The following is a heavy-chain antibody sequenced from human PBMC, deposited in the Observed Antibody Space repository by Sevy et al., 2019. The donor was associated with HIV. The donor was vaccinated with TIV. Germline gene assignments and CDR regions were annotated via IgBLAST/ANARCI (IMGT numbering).Heavy chain of an antibody. CDR1: GFTFSSYA. D-gene: IGHD2-15*01. J-gene: IGHJ6*02. V-gene: IGHV3-30-3*01. CDR3: ARDGAYCSGGSCLDYYYYGMDV. Sequence: GGSLRLSCAASGFTFSSYAMHWVRQAPGKGLEWVAVISYDGSNKYYADSVKGRFTISRDNSKNTLYLQMNSLRAEDTAVYYCARDGAYCSGGSCLDYYYYGMDVWGQGTTVTVSS. CDR2: ISYDGSNK.